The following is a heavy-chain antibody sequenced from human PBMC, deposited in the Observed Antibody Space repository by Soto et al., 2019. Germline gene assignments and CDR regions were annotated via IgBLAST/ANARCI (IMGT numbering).Heavy chain of an antibody. Sequence: ASVKVSCKASGGTFSSYAISWVRQAPGQGLEWMGGIIPIFGTANYAQKFQGRVTITADESTSTAYMELSSLRSEDTAVYYCARARVAVAASGIWGQGTMVTVSS. V-gene: IGHV1-69*13. CDR2: IIPIFGTA. CDR3: ARARVAVAASGI. CDR1: GGTFSSYA. J-gene: IGHJ3*02. D-gene: IGHD6-19*01.